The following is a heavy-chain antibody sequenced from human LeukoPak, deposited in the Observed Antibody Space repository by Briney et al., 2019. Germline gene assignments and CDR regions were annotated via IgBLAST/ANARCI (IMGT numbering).Heavy chain of an antibody. V-gene: IGHV1-24*01. CDR1: GYTLTELS. D-gene: IGHD3-10*01. J-gene: IGHJ6*04. Sequence: GASVKVSRKVSGYTLTELSTHWVRQAPGKGLEWTGGFDPEDGETIYAQKFQGRVTMTEDTSTDTAYMELSSLRSEDTAVYYCATDRRVRGVMSHYGMDVWGKGTTVTVSS. CDR2: FDPEDGET. CDR3: ATDRRVRGVMSHYGMDV.